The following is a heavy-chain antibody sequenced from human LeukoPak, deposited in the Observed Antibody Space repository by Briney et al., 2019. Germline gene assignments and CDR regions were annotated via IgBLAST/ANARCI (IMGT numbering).Heavy chain of an antibody. CDR1: GFTVSSKY. D-gene: IGHD3-10*01. J-gene: IGHJ6*02. CDR3: ARLGSYYDMDV. V-gene: IGHV3-53*01. CDR2: LYSGETT. Sequence: GGSLRLSCAASGFTVSSKYMSWVRQAPGKGLEWVSLLYSGETTYYADSVKGRFTISRDNSKNTLYLQMNSLRAEDTAVYYCARLGSYYDMDVWGPGTTVTVSS.